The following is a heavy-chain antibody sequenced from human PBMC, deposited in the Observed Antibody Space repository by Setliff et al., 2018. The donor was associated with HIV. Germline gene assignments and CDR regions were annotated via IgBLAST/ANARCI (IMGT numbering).Heavy chain of an antibody. CDR1: AVSLRGHY. D-gene: IGHD3-10*01. J-gene: IGHJ5*02. Sequence: SSETLSLTCDDSAVSLRGHYWNWIRQSPGKGLEWIGEIDPRGSRSYNPSLKSRVTISKDTSKSQLSLKLTSVTAADSALYYCTRGAEVLRLGLWGQGTLVTVS. CDR3: TRGAEVLRLGL. CDR2: IDPRGSR. V-gene: IGHV4-34*01.